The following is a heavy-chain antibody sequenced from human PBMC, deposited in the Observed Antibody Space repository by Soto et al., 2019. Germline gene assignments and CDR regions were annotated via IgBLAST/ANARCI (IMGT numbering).Heavy chain of an antibody. CDR3: AKVPSSYYDSSGSPAY. CDR2: ISYDGSNK. V-gene: IGHV3-30*18. J-gene: IGHJ4*02. Sequence: PGGSLRLSCAAYGFTFSSYGMHWVRQAPGKGLEWVAVISYDGSNKYYADSVKGRFTISRDNSKNTLYVLMNSLRAEDTAVYYCAKVPSSYYDSSGSPAYWGQGTLVTVS. CDR1: GFTFSSYG. D-gene: IGHD3-22*01.